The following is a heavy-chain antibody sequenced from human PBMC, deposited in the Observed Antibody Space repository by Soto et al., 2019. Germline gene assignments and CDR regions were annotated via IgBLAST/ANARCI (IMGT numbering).Heavy chain of an antibody. CDR3: ARDLMFYYDSSGYLFDY. CDR1: GDTFRNYI. D-gene: IGHD3-22*01. J-gene: IGHJ4*02. V-gene: IGHV1-69*16. Sequence: QVQLVQSGAEVKKPGSSVKVSCKASGDTFRNYIISWVRQAPGQGLEWMGGILPLLGTTNYAQKFQGRVTITADESTTTLHVALSSLRSEDTAVYYCARDLMFYYDSSGYLFDYWGQGTLVSVSS. CDR2: ILPLLGTT.